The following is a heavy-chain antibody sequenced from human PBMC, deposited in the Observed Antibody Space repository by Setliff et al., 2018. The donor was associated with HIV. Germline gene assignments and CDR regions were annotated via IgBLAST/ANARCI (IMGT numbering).Heavy chain of an antibody. Sequence: GSVKVSCKASGYTFTSYAMHWVRQAPGQRLDWMGWINAGNGNTKYSQKFQGRVTITRDTSASTAYMELCSLRSEDTAVYYCARGVWYLRPYYYYYYMDVWGKGSTVTVSS. D-gene: IGHD3-10*01. J-gene: IGHJ6*03. CDR3: ARGVWYLRPYYYYYYMDV. CDR1: GYTFTSYA. V-gene: IGHV1-3*01. CDR2: INAGNGNT.